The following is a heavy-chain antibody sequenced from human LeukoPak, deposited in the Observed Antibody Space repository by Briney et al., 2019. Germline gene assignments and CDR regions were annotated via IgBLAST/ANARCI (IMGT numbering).Heavy chain of an antibody. V-gene: IGHV4-34*01. J-gene: IGHJ4*02. Sequence: SSETLSLTCAVYDGSFSGYYWSWIRQPPGKGLEWIGEINHSGSTNYNPSLKSRVTIPLDTSKSQFSLKVRYVTAADTAVYYCARGLNDSWTGENYWGQGTLVTVSS. CDR1: DGSFSGYY. D-gene: IGHD3-3*01. CDR3: ARGLNDSWTGENY. CDR2: INHSGST.